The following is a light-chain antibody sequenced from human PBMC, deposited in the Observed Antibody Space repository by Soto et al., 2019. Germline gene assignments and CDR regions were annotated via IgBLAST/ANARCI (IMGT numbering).Light chain of an antibody. CDR1: QSVHNF. J-gene: IGKJ5*01. CDR2: GAS. V-gene: IGKV3-11*01. Sequence: EVVLTQSPATLSLSPVDRAALSCKASQSVHNFLAWYQQKPGQAPRLLIYGASSRATGIPDRFSGSGSGTDFTLTISSLQPEDCAIYSCQQANSFPITFGQGTRLEI. CDR3: QQANSFPIT.